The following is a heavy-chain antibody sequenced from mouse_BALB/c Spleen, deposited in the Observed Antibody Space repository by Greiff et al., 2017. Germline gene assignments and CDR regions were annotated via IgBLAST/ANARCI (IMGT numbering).Heavy chain of an antibody. J-gene: IGHJ4*01. CDR2: ISDGGST. Sequence: EVMLVESGGGLVKPGGSLKLSCAASGFTFSDYYMYWVRQTPEKRLEWVATISDGGSTYYPDSVKGRFTISRDNARNILYLQMSSLRSEDTAMYYCARFGNYAMDYWGQGTSVTVSS. CDR3: ARFGNYAMDY. V-gene: IGHV5-6-5*01. D-gene: IGHD1-1*02. CDR1: GFTFSDYY.